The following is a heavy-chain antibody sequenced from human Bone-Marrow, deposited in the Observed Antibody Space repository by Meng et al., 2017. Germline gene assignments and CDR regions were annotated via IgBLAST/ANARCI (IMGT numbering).Heavy chain of an antibody. CDR3: AAAWELLPPGY. D-gene: IGHD1-26*01. V-gene: IGHV3-74*01. J-gene: IGHJ4*02. Sequence: EVQMVESGGGLVQPGGSLRLSCVASGFTISTYWLHWVRQAPGKGLVWVSRTSRDGSDTVYADSVKGRFTMSRDNAMNTLYLQMNSLRAEDTAVYYCAAAWELLPPGYWGQGTLVTVSS. CDR2: TSRDGSDT. CDR1: GFTISTYW.